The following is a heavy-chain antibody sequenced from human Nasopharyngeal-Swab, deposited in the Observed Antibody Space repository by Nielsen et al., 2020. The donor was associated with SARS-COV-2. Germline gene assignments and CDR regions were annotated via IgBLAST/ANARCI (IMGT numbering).Heavy chain of an antibody. CDR3: ARAERYYYGSGRGGRAFDI. D-gene: IGHD3-10*01. CDR2: IWYDGSNK. V-gene: IGHV3-33*01. J-gene: IGHJ3*02. Sequence: VRQAPGKGLEWVAVIWYDGSNKYYADSVKGRFTISRDNSKNTLYLQMNSLGAEDTAVYYCARAERYYYGSGRGGRAFDIWGQGTMVTVSS.